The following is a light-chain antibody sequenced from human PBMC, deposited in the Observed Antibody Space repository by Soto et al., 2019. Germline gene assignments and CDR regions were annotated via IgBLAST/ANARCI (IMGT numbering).Light chain of an antibody. V-gene: IGKV1-39*01. CDR3: QHSYSSPPWT. Sequence: DIQMTQSPSSLSASVGDRVTISCRASQSISTYLNWYQQKPGTAPKLLIYRASSVKSGVPPRFSGSGSGRDFTLTIGSLRPEDIATYFCQHSYSSPPWTFGQGTKVEVK. CDR1: QSISTY. CDR2: RAS. J-gene: IGKJ1*01.